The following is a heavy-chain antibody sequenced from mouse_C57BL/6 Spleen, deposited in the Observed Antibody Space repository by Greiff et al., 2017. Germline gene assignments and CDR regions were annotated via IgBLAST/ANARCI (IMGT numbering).Heavy chain of an antibody. J-gene: IGHJ2*01. V-gene: IGHV1-26*01. D-gene: IGHD3-2*02. CDR1: GYTFTDYY. CDR2: INPNNGGT. CDR3: ARDSSGYSY. Sequence: VQLQQSGPELVKPGASVKISCKASGYTFTDYYMNWVKQSHGKSLEWIGDINPNNGGTSYNQKFKGKATLTVDKSSSTAYMELRSLTSEDSAVYYCARDSSGYSYWGQGTTLTVSS.